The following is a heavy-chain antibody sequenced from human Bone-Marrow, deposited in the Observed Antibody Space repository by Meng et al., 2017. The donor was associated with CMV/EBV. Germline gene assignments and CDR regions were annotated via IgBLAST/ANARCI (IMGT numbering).Heavy chain of an antibody. Sequence: SLKISCAASGFTVSSNYMSWVRQAPGKGLEWVSGISWNSRIIDYADSVKGRFTISRDNAKNSLYLQMNSLRAEDMAFYYCAKGSYSLAGSYFDYWGQGTLVTVSS. CDR3: AKGSYSLAGSYFDY. D-gene: IGHD3-10*01. CDR2: ISWNSRII. CDR1: GFTVSSNY. V-gene: IGHV3-9*03. J-gene: IGHJ4*02.